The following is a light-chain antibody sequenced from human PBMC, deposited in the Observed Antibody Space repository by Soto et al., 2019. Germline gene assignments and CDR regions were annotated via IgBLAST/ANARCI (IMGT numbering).Light chain of an antibody. Sequence: IVLTQSPATLSLSPGERATLSCRASQRVSSYLAWYQQKPGQAPGLLIYDASNRATGIPARFSGSGSGTDFTLTISSLEPEDFAVYYCQQRSNWPTFGQGTKVDIK. CDR2: DAS. CDR1: QRVSSY. J-gene: IGKJ1*01. V-gene: IGKV3-11*01. CDR3: QQRSNWPT.